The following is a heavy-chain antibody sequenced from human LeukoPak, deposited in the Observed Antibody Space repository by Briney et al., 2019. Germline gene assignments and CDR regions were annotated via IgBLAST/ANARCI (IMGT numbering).Heavy chain of an antibody. CDR2: INNDGRSA. CDR3: VRNYNGMSN. CDR1: GLTFSNYG. J-gene: IGHJ4*02. V-gene: IGHV3-74*01. Sequence: GGSLRLSCAASGLTFSNYGMMWVRQAPGKGLVWVSYINNDGRSATYADSVKGRFTISRDNAKNTLYLQMNSLKAEDSAMYYCVRNYNGMSNWGQGTLVIVSS. D-gene: IGHD1-26*01.